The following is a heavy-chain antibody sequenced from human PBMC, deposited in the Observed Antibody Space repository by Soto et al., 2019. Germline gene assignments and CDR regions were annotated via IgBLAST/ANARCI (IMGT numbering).Heavy chain of an antibody. V-gene: IGHV3-30*18. CDR1: GFTFSSYG. CDR2: ISYDGSNK. CDR3: AKDRWSGFLEWLSCYFDY. D-gene: IGHD3-3*01. Sequence: GGSLRLSCAASGFTFSSYGMHWVRQAPGKGLEWVAVISYDGSNKYYADSVKGRFTISRDNSKNTLYLQMNSLRAEDTAVYYCAKDRWSGFLEWLSCYFDYWGQGTLVTVSS. J-gene: IGHJ4*02.